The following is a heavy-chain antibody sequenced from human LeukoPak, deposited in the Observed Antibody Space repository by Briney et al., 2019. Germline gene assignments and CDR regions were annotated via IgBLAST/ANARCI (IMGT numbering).Heavy chain of an antibody. CDR3: AREETWFSTTWYYFDY. V-gene: IGHV3-30*04. Sequence: GGSLRLSCAASGFTFSSYAMHWVRQAPGKGPEWVALISYDGSNKNYADSVKGRFTISRDNSKNTLFLQMNSLRTEDTAVFYCAREETWFSTTWYYFDYWGQGTLVTVSS. CDR1: GFTFSSYA. D-gene: IGHD2-2*01. CDR2: ISYDGSNK. J-gene: IGHJ4*02.